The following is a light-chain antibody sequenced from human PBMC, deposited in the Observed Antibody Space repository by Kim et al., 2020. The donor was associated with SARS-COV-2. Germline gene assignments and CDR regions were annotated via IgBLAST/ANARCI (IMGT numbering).Light chain of an antibody. V-gene: IGKV3-20*01. CDR2: GAS. Sequence: LCPEERASRSCRASQSVDSNFLAWYQQKPGQAPRLLIYGASNRATGIPDRFSGSGSGTDFTLTISRLEPEDFEVYYCQQYGRSPTFGQGTKVDIK. CDR1: QSVDSNF. J-gene: IGKJ1*01. CDR3: QQYGRSPT.